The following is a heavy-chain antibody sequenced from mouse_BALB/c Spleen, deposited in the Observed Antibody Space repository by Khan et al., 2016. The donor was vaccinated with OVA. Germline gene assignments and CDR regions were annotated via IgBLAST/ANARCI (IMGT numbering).Heavy chain of an antibody. J-gene: IGHJ2*01. CDR2: INPHIGET. CDR3: ARKNGSDFDY. D-gene: IGHD1-1*01. V-gene: IGHV1-20*02. CDR1: GYSFTGYF. Sequence: EVELVESGPELVKPGTSVKISCKASGYSFTGYFMNWVMQSHGKSLEWIGRINPHIGETFYNQKFKGKVTLTVDESSSTAHMELRSLASEDSAVYYCARKNGSDFDYWGQGTTLTVSS.